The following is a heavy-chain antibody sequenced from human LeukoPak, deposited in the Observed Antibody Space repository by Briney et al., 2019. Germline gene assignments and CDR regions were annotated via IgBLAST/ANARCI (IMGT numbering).Heavy chain of an antibody. J-gene: IGHJ6*02. D-gene: IGHD1-14*01. CDR1: GFTFSNYW. Sequence: GGSQRLSCAAYGFTFSNYWMNWVRQAPGKGLEWVANIKQDGSEQYYVDSVKGRFTISRDNAKNSLYLQMNSLRAEDTAVYYCASDPHHASRMDVWGQGTTVTVSS. V-gene: IGHV3-7*01. CDR3: ASDPHHASRMDV. CDR2: IKQDGSEQ.